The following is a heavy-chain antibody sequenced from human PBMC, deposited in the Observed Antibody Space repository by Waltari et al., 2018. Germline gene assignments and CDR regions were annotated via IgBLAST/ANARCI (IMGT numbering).Heavy chain of an antibody. D-gene: IGHD6-13*01. Sequence: EVQLLESGGGLVQPGGSLRLSCAASGVTFTGYAMPWVRQAPGKGLGGVSSISGPALTTFYADSVKGRFSVSRDNSKNTLYLQINGLRADDTAVYYCAKAGGIAAAEFQFDFWGRGTLVTVSS. V-gene: IGHV3-23*01. J-gene: IGHJ4*02. CDR1: GVTFTGYA. CDR3: AKAGGIAAAEFQFDF. CDR2: ISGPALTT.